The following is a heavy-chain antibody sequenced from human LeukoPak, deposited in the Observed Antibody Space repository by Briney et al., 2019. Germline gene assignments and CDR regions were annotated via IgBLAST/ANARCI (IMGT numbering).Heavy chain of an antibody. CDR3: VRGNDYGGPHY. Sequence: GGSLRLSCSASGFTFSSYWMHWVRQAPGKGLVWVSRIDRDGSRINYADSVKGRLTISRDNGKNTLFLQMNSLRAEDAAVYYCVRGNDYGGPHYWGQGTLVTVSS. V-gene: IGHV3-74*01. CDR1: GFTFSSYW. CDR2: IDRDGSRI. D-gene: IGHD4-23*01. J-gene: IGHJ4*02.